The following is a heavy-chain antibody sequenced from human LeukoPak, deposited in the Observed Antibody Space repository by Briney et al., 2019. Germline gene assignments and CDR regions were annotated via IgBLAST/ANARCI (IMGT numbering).Heavy chain of an antibody. D-gene: IGHD3-3*01. V-gene: IGHV3-23*01. CDR2: ISGSGGSA. CDR3: VKDRGAIFGDS. Sequence: GGSLRLSCAASGFTFSTSAMSWGPQAPGKGVDWVSTISGSGGSAFYTESVKGRFTLSRDNSRNTLYLQMNSLRADDTAVYFCVKDRGAIFGDSWGQGTLVTVSS. J-gene: IGHJ4*02. CDR1: GFTFSTSA.